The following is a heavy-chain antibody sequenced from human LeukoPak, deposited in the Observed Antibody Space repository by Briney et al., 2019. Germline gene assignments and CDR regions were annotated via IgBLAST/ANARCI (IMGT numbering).Heavy chain of an antibody. V-gene: IGHV4-59*01. CDR3: AREVRGGGTLGY. J-gene: IGHJ4*02. Sequence: PSETLSLTCTVSGGSISSYYWSWIRQPPGKGLDWIGYIDYSGTTNYNPSLKSRVTISVDTSKNQFSLKLSSVTAADTAVYYCAREVRGGGTLGYWGQGTLVTVSS. CDR1: GGSISSYY. CDR2: IDYSGTT. D-gene: IGHD2-15*01.